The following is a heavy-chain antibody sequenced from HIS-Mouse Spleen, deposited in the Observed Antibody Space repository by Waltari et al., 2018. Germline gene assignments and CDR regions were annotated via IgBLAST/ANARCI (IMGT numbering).Heavy chain of an antibody. Sequence: QVQLVESGGGVVQPGRSLRLSCAASGFTFSSHGMPWVRQAPGKGLGWVAVISYDGSNKYYADSVKGRFTISRDNSKNTLYLQMNSLRAEDTAVYYCAKDKHHAFDYWGQGTLVTVSS. J-gene: IGHJ4*02. CDR3: AKDKHHAFDY. CDR2: ISYDGSNK. CDR1: GFTFSSHG. V-gene: IGHV3-30*18.